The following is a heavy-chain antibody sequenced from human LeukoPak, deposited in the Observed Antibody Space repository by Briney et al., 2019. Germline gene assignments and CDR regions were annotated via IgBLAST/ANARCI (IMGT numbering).Heavy chain of an antibody. V-gene: IGHV3-66*01. CDR2: TYSGGST. D-gene: IGHD6-19*01. J-gene: IGHJ3*02. CDR1: GFTVSSNY. Sequence: GGSLRLSCAASGFTVSSNYMSWVRQAPGKGLEWVSVTYSGGSTYYADSVKGRFTISRDNSKNTLYLQMNSLRAEDTAVYYCAKMLYSSAYFGEDAFDIWGQGTMVTVSS. CDR3: AKMLYSSAYFGEDAFDI.